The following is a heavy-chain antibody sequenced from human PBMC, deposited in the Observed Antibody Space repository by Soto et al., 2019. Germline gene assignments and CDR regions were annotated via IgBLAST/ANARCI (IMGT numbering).Heavy chain of an antibody. CDR3: ARDLVAGIWGDAFDI. J-gene: IGHJ3*02. D-gene: IGHD3-16*01. Sequence: QVQLVQSGAEVKKPGASVKVSCKTSGYTFTNHGINWVRQAPGQGLEWMGWINPYNANVNYAQKLQGRVTMTTDTSTSTAYMDLRSLTSDDTAVYYWARDLVAGIWGDAFDIWGQGTMVTVSS. CDR2: INPYNANV. CDR1: GYTFTNHG. V-gene: IGHV1-18*04.